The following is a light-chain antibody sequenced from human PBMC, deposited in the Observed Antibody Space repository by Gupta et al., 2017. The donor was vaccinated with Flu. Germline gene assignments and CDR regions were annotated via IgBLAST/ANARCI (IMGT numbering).Light chain of an antibody. J-gene: IGKJ1*01. V-gene: IGKV4-1*01. CDR2: CAS. Sequence: GKASQSVVDRSNINNYLAWYQQKPGQPPKLLINCASTREYGVPARFSGSGSGTDFTLTINSLQAEDVAVYYCQQYYSLPPSFGQGTKVELK. CDR3: QQYYSLPPS. CDR1: QSVVDRSNINNY.